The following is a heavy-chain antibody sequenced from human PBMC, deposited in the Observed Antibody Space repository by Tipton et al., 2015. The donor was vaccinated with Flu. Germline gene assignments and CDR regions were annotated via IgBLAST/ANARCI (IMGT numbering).Heavy chain of an antibody. CDR3: AREYGGLTYS. Sequence: TLSLTCTVSGGSISSGSYDWSWIRQPAGKGLEWIGSNYTSGSANYNPSLKSRVTISVDTSKNQFSLKLCSVTAADTPVYYCAREYGGLTYSGGQGTQVTVS. J-gene: IGHJ5*01. V-gene: IGHV4-61*02. D-gene: IGHD2-8*01. CDR2: NYTSGSA. CDR1: GGSISSGSYD.